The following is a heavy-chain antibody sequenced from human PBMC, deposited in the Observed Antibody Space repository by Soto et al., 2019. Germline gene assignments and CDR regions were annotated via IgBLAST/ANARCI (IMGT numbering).Heavy chain of an antibody. J-gene: IGHJ5*02. CDR1: GFTFSSYS. CDR3: ARDSTMVRPIRGNWFDP. Sequence: GGSLRLSCAASGFTFSSYSMNWVRQAPGKGLEWVSSISSSSSYIYYADSVKGRFTISDDNAKNSRYLQMNSLRAEDTAVYDCARDSTMVRPIRGNWFDPWGQGTLVTVSS. D-gene: IGHD3-10*01. CDR2: ISSSSSYI. V-gene: IGHV3-21*01.